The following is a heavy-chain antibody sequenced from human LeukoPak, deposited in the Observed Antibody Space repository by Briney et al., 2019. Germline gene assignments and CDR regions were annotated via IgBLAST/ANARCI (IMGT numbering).Heavy chain of an antibody. CDR2: IYSDDST. J-gene: IGHJ1*01. CDR1: GFTVSSNY. D-gene: IGHD1-26*01. CDR3: ASPVAIVGAARAEYFQH. Sequence: GGSLRLSCAASGFTVSSNYMSWVRQAPGKGLEWVSVIYSDDSTYYADSVKGRFTISRDNSKNTLYLQMNSLRAEDTAVYYCASPVAIVGAARAEYFQHWGQGTLVTVSS. V-gene: IGHV3-66*01.